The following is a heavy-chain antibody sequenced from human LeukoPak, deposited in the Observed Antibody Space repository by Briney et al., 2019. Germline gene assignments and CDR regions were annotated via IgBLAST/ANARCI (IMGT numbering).Heavy chain of an antibody. J-gene: IGHJ4*02. D-gene: IGHD6-19*01. CDR2: ISGSGGST. CDR3: AKDQEYSSGWYYFDY. CDR1: GFTFSSYA. Sequence: GSLRLSCAASGFTFSSYAMIWVRQAPGKGLEWVSAISGSGGSTYYADSVKGRFTISRDNSKNTLYLQMNSLRAEDTAAYYCAKDQEYSSGWYYFDYWGQGTLVTVSS. V-gene: IGHV3-23*01.